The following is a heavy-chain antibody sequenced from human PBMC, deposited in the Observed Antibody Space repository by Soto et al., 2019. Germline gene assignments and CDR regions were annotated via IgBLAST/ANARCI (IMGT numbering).Heavy chain of an antibody. D-gene: IGHD6-25*01. V-gene: IGHV3-48*03. Sequence: GGSLRLSCAASGFTFSSYEMNWVRQAPGKGLEWVSYISSSGSTIYYADSVKGRFTISRDNAKNSLYLQMNSLRAEDTAVYYCARVGAAGMDVWGQGTTVTVSS. CDR1: GFTFSSYE. CDR2: ISSSGSTI. J-gene: IGHJ6*02. CDR3: ARVGAAGMDV.